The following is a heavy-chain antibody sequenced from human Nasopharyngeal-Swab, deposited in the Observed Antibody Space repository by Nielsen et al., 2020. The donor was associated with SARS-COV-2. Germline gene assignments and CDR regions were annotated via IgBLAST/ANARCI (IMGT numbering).Heavy chain of an antibody. Sequence: GESLKISCAASGFTFSSYDMHWVRQATGKGLEWVSAIGTAGDTYYPGSVKGRFTISGENAKNSLYLQMNSLRAGDTAVYYCAREGLEQRVFDYWGQGTLVTVSS. D-gene: IGHD1/OR15-1a*01. CDR3: AREGLEQRVFDY. CDR2: IGTAGDT. J-gene: IGHJ4*02. CDR1: GFTFSSYD. V-gene: IGHV3-13*04.